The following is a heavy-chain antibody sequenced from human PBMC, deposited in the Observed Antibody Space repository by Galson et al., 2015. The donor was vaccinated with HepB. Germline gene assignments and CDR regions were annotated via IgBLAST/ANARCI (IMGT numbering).Heavy chain of an antibody. CDR2: ISSSSSYI. D-gene: IGHD3-22*01. J-gene: IGHJ4*02. CDR3: ARGSGYYYDSSGYYPFDY. Sequence: SLRLSCAASGFTFSSYSMNWVRQAPGKGLEWVSSISSSSSYIYYADSVKGRFTISRDNAKNSLYLQMNSLRAEDTAVYYCARGSGYYYDSSGYYPFDYWGQGTLVTVSS. V-gene: IGHV3-21*01. CDR1: GFTFSSYS.